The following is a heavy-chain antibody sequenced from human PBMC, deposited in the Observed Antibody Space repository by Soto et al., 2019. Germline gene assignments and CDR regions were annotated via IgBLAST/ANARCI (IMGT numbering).Heavy chain of an antibody. D-gene: IGHD3-22*01. CDR3: AREYHYYDSSGYYYYFDY. J-gene: IGHJ4*02. CDR1: GGSISSYY. V-gene: IGHV4-59*01. Sequence: SETLSLTCTVSGGSISSYYWSWIRQPPGKGLEWIGYIYYSGSTNHNPSLKSRVTISVDTSKNQFSLKLSSVTAADTAVYYCAREYHYYDSSGYYYYFDYWGQGTLVTVSS. CDR2: IYYSGST.